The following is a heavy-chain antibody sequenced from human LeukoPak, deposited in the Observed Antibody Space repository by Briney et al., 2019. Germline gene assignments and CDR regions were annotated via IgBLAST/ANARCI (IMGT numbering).Heavy chain of an antibody. Sequence: GGSLRLSCAASGFTFSSYWMHWVRQAPGKGLEWVSIIYSGGSTYYADSVKGRFTISTDISKNTLYLHMNSLRAEDTAVYYCARDRGSGWYNAYYYYMDVWGKGTTVTISS. CDR3: ARDRGSGWYNAYYYYMDV. CDR1: GFTFSSYW. V-gene: IGHV3-66*01. CDR2: IYSGGST. J-gene: IGHJ6*03. D-gene: IGHD6-19*01.